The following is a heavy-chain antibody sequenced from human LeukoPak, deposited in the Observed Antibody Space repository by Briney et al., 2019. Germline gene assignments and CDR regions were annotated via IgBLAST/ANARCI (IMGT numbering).Heavy chain of an antibody. V-gene: IGHV3-7*01. CDR1: GFTFSNYW. J-gene: IGHJ5*02. Sequence: GGSLRLSCAASGFTFSNYWMSWVRQAPGKGLEWLANTKPDGSETHYVDSVKGRFTVSRANAKNSLYLQVDSLRADDTAVYYCARYSSSSSVVALGQGALVTVSS. D-gene: IGHD6-13*01. CDR2: TKPDGSET. CDR3: ARYSSSSSVVA.